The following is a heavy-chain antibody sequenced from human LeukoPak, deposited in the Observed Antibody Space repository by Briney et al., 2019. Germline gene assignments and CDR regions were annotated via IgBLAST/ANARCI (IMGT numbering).Heavy chain of an antibody. CDR1: GYSINNYW. V-gene: IGHV5-51*01. Sequence: GESLKISCQGSGYSINNYWIGWVRQMPGKGLVWMGIIYPADSDIRYSPSFQGQVTISADKSISTAYLQWSSLKASDTAMYYCARQEYCSGGSCYTWFDPWGQGTLVTVSS. D-gene: IGHD2-15*01. CDR2: IYPADSDI. CDR3: ARQEYCSGGSCYTWFDP. J-gene: IGHJ5*02.